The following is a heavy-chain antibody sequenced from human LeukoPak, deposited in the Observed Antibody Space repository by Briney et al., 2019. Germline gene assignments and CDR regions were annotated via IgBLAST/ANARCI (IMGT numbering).Heavy chain of an antibody. CDR1: GFTFTNYA. Sequence: PGGSLRLSCAASGFTFTNYAMNWVRQAPGKGLVWVSAIDGTGDSTYYADSVKGRFTISRDNSKNALFLQMNSLRAEDTAIYYCAKDYYDSSGHYYGSDYWGQGTLVTVSS. CDR3: AKDYYDSSGHYYGSDY. D-gene: IGHD3-22*01. CDR2: IDGTGDST. J-gene: IGHJ4*02. V-gene: IGHV3-23*01.